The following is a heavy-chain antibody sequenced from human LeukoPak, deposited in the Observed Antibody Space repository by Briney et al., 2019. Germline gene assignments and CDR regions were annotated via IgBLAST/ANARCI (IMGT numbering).Heavy chain of an antibody. CDR1: GYTFTNYW. CDR3: ARRSSSWYPDY. Sequence: GESLKISCKGSGYTFTNYWIGWVRQMPGKGLEWMGIIYPGDSDIRYSPSFQGQVSISADKSISTAYLQWSSLKASDSAMYYCARRSSSWYPDYWGQGTLVTVSS. D-gene: IGHD6-13*01. J-gene: IGHJ4*02. CDR2: IYPGDSDI. V-gene: IGHV5-51*01.